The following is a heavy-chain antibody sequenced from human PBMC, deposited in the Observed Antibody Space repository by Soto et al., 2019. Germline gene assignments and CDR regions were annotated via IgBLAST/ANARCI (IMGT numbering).Heavy chain of an antibody. J-gene: IGHJ4*02. D-gene: IGHD3-22*01. CDR2: IYYSGST. Sequence: SETLSLTCTVSGGSISSGDYYWSWIRQPPGKGLEWIGYIYYSGSTYYNPSLKSRVTISVDTSKNQFSLKLSSVTAADTAVYYCARLNYYDSSGYYSYYFDYWGQGTLVTVSS. V-gene: IGHV4-30-4*01. CDR1: GGSISSGDYY. CDR3: ARLNYYDSSGYYSYYFDY.